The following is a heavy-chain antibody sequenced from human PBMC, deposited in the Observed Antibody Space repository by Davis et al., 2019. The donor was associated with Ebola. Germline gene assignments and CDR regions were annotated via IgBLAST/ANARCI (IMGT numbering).Heavy chain of an antibody. CDR3: ARDRLSGPRVDT. CDR2: IQYSRYT. D-gene: IGHD6-19*01. V-gene: IGHV4-59*12. Sequence: MPSETLSLTCNVSAGSISGYYLSWIRPPPGQGLEWISQIQYSRYTKYNPSLKSRVTMSTDTSKNQFSLKLTSVTAADTAMYYCARDRLSGPRVDTWGQGILVAVSS. J-gene: IGHJ5*02. CDR1: AGSISGYY.